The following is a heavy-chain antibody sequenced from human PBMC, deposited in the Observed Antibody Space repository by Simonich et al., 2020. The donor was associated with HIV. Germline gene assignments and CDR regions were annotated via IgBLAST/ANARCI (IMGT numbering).Heavy chain of an antibody. J-gene: IGHJ4*02. D-gene: IGHD1-7*01. Sequence: QLQLQESGPGLVKPSETLSLTGTVSGGSISSFSYYWGWIRQPPGKGLEWIASIYYRGSTYYNPSLKSRVTISVDTSKNQFSQKLSSVTAADTAVYYCARGTRFDYWGQGTLVIVSS. CDR2: IYYRGST. V-gene: IGHV4-39*01. CDR1: GGSISSFSYY. CDR3: ARGTRFDY.